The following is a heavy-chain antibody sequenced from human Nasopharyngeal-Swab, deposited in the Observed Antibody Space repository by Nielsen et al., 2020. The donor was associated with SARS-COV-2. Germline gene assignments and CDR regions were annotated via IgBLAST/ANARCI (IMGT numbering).Heavy chain of an antibody. V-gene: IGHV4-34*01. CDR3: ASIDWAFDY. Sequence: SETLSLTCAVYGGSFSGYYWSWIRQPPGKGLEWIGEINHRGSTNYNPSLKSRVTISVDTSKKQFSLKLSSVTAADTAVYYCASIDWAFDYWGHGTLVTV. CDR1: GGSFSGYY. J-gene: IGHJ4*01. CDR2: INHRGST. D-gene: IGHD3-9*01.